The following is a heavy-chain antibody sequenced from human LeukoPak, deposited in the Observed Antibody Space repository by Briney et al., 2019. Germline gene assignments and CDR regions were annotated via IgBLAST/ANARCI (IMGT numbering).Heavy chain of an antibody. CDR3: ARDRAKTYFDY. J-gene: IGHJ4*02. CDR2: IWNDGSNQ. Sequence: GGSLRLSCAASGLTFSYHGMHWARQTPGKGLEWVAFIWNDGSNQYYADSVKDRFTISRDNSRNTLYLQMNGLRAEDTAVYYCARDRAKTYFDYWGQGTLVTVSS. D-gene: IGHD4/OR15-4a*01. CDR1: GLTFSYHG. V-gene: IGHV3-33*01.